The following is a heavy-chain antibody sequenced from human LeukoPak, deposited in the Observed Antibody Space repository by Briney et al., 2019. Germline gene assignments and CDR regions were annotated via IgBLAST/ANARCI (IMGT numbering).Heavy chain of an antibody. CDR2: IYYSGST. V-gene: IGHV4-30-4*08. Sequence: SQTLSLTCTVSGGSISSGDYYWSWIRQPPGKGLEWIGYIYYSGSTYYNPSLKSRVTISVDTSKNQFSLKLSSVTAADTAVYHCASVRFLEWLPFDYWGQGTLVTVSS. CDR3: ASVRFLEWLPFDY. CDR1: GGSISSGDYY. D-gene: IGHD3-3*01. J-gene: IGHJ4*02.